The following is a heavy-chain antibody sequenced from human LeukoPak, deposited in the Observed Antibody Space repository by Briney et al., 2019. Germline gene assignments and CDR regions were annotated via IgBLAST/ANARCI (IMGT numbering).Heavy chain of an antibody. D-gene: IGHD3-10*01. CDR1: GYTFTSYG. J-gene: IGHJ6*04. CDR2: ISAYNGNT. Sequence: GASVKVSCKASGYTFTSYGISWVRQAPGQGLEWMGWISAYNGNTNYAQKLQGRVTMTTDTSTSTAYMELRSLRSDDTAVYYCARDEVRGVAYYYYGMDVWGKGTTVTVSS. V-gene: IGHV1-18*04. CDR3: ARDEVRGVAYYYYGMDV.